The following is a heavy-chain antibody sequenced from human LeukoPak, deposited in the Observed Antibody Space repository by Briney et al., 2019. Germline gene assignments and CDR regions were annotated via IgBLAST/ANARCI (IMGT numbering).Heavy chain of an antibody. D-gene: IGHD5-24*01. CDR2: IYYSGNT. V-gene: IGHV4-31*03. Sequence: SQTLSLTCTVSGGSINSGGYYWSWIRQHPGKGLEWVGYIYYSGNTYYNPSLKSRITISLDTSKNQFSLRLGSVTAADTAVYHCATRRWLQFDYWGQGTLVTVSS. CDR1: GGSINSGGYY. CDR3: ATRRWLQFDY. J-gene: IGHJ4*02.